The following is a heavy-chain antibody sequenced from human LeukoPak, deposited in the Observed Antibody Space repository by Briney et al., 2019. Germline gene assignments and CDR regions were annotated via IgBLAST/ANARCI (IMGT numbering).Heavy chain of an antibody. D-gene: IGHD6-13*01. V-gene: IGHV3-23*01. CDR3: AKRGSSWYLNNWYFDL. CDR1: GFTLTNYA. Sequence: GGSLGLSCAASGFTLTNYAVSWVRQAPGKGLEWVSDISVTGSNTNYADSVKGRFTISRDTSKNSLFLQMSSLRAEDTAIYYCAKRGSSWYLNNWYFDLWGRGTLVIVSS. J-gene: IGHJ2*01. CDR2: ISVTGSNT.